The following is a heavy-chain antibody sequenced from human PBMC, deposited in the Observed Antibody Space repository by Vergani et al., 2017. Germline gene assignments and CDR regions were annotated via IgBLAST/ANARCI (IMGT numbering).Heavy chain of an antibody. Sequence: QVQLQESGPRLVKPSETLSLTCSVSGVSIISSSYYWVWVRQPPGKGLEWVGNIYYNGGTDYNPSLKSRVTISVATSKNQFSLKLNSVTAADTAVYYCARHVSHTAGDYWGQGTLVTVSS. D-gene: IGHD5-18*01. CDR3: ARHVSHTAGDY. J-gene: IGHJ4*02. V-gene: IGHV4-39*01. CDR2: IYYNGGT. CDR1: GVSIISSSYY.